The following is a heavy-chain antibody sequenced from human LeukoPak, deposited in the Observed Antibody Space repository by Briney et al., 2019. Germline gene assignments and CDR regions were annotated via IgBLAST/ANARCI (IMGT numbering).Heavy chain of an antibody. J-gene: IGHJ4*02. V-gene: IGHV1-18*01. CDR3: ARVVSKGRGVIIIDY. CDR2: ISAYNGNT. CDR1: GYTFTSYG. Sequence: GASVKVSCKASGYTFTSYGISWVRQAPGQGLEWMGWISAYNGNTNYAQKLQGRVTMTTDTSTSTAYMELRSLRSDDTAVYYCARVVSKGRGVIIIDYWGQGTLVTVSS. D-gene: IGHD3-10*01.